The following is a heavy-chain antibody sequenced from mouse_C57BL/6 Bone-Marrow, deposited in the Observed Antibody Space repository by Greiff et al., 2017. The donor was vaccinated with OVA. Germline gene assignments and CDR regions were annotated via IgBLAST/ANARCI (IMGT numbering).Heavy chain of an antibody. CDR3: ARHGYYVAWFAY. D-gene: IGHD2-3*01. V-gene: IGHV5-17*01. CDR2: ISSGSSTI. J-gene: IGHJ3*01. CDR1: GFTFSDYG. Sequence: EVKLVESGGGLVKPGGSLKLSCAASGFTFSDYGMHWVRQAPEKGLEWVAYISSGSSTIYYADTVKGRFTISRDNAKNTLFLQMTSLRSEDTAIYYCARHGYYVAWFAYWGQGTLVTVSA.